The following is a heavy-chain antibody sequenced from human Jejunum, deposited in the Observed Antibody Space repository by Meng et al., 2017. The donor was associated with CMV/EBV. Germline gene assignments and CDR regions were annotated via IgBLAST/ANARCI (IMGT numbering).Heavy chain of an antibody. J-gene: IGHJ5*02. CDR1: GYTFSSFG. Sequence: QVQLGQSGAEVKKPGASVKGSCNASGYTFSSFGISWVRQAPGQGLEWMGWISAYNGKTNYAQKFQGRVTMTTDTSTSTAYMEVRSLTSDDTAVYYCASGFLPSWFDPWGQGTLVTVSS. CDR2: ISAYNGKT. D-gene: IGHD3-10*01. CDR3: ASGFLPSWFDP. V-gene: IGHV1-18*01.